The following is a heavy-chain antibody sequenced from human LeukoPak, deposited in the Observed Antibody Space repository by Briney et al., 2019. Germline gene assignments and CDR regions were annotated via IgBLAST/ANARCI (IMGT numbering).Heavy chain of an antibody. CDR1: GFTFSSYG. V-gene: IGHV3-33*01. J-gene: IGHJ4*02. CDR2: IWYDGSNK. D-gene: IGHD3-22*01. CDR3: ARAYYYDNSVTPDY. Sequence: GGSLRLSCAASGFTFSSYGMHWVRQAPGKGLEWVAVIWYDGSNKYYADSVKGRFTISRDNSKNTVYLQMNSLRAEDTAVYYCARAYYYDNSVTPDYWGQGTLVTVSS.